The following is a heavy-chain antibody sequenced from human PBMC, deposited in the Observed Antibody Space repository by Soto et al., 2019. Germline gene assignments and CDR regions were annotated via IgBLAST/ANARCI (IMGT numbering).Heavy chain of an antibody. D-gene: IGHD6-13*01. CDR3: AKDIEIAAAGYGMDV. J-gene: IGHJ6*02. CDR1: GFTFDDYT. V-gene: IGHV3-43*01. CDR2: ISWDGGST. Sequence: EVQLVESGGVVVQPGGSLRLSCAASGFTFDDYTMHWVRQAPGKGLEWVSLISWDGGSTYYADSVKGRFTISRDNSKNSLYLQMNSLRTEDTALYYCAKDIEIAAAGYGMDVWGQGTTVTVSS.